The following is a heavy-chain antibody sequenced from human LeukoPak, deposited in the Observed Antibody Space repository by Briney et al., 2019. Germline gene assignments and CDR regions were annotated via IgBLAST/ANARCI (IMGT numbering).Heavy chain of an antibody. J-gene: IGHJ6*02. CDR2: ISGSGGST. CDR3: ARGRGGSGFYGMDV. CDR1: GFTFSSYA. Sequence: GSLRLSCAASGFTFSSYAMSWVRQAPGKGLEWVSAISGSGGSTYYADSVKGRFTISRDNSKNTLYLQMNSLRAEDTAVYYCARGRGGSGFYGMDVWGQGTTVTVSS. V-gene: IGHV3-23*01. D-gene: IGHD3-10*01.